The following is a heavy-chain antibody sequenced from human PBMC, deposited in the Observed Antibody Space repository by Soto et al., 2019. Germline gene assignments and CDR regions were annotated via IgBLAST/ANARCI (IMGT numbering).Heavy chain of an antibody. CDR2: MNAGNGNT. V-gene: IGHV1-3*01. CDR1: GDTFNIYA. Sequence: ASVKVSCKASGDTFNIYAIRWVRQAPGQRPEWMGWMNAGNGNTEYSPKFHGRVTMTRDRYARAAYMELSGLTSEDTAVYYCARDCTYCGGDTGREAFDIWGQGTMVTVS. D-gene: IGHD2-21*01. J-gene: IGHJ3*02. CDR3: ARDCTYCGGDTGREAFDI.